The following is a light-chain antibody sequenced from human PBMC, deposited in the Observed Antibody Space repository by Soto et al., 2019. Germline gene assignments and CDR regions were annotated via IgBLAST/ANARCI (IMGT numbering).Light chain of an antibody. CDR3: HQYAASPLT. CDR2: GAS. J-gene: IGKJ4*01. CDR1: QSVGRNF. V-gene: IGKV3-20*01. Sequence: EIVLTQSRGTLSLSPGESTTLSCRASQSVGRNFLAWYQQKPGRAPRLLIHGASYRATGVPDRFSGSGSETDFTLTISRLEPEDFAVYYCHQYAASPLTFGGGTKVEIK.